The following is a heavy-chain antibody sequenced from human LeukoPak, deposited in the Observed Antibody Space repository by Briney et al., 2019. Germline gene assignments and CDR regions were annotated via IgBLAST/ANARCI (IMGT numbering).Heavy chain of an antibody. D-gene: IGHD3-22*01. CDR2: IYYSGST. CDR3: ARLSLDYYDSGGSFYYFDY. V-gene: IGHV4-39*01. Sequence: SETLSLTCTVSGGSISSNNYYWGWIRQPPGKGLEWMGSIYYSGSTYYNPSLKSRVTISVDTSKNLFSLRLSSVTAADTAVYYCARLSLDYYDSGGSFYYFDYWGQGTLVTVSS. CDR1: GGSISSNNYY. J-gene: IGHJ4*02.